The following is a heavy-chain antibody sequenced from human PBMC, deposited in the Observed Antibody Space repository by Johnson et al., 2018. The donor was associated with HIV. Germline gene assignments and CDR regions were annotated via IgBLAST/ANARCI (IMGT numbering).Heavy chain of an antibody. CDR3: ASDGWELLGVAAFDV. CDR1: GFTFSSYA. J-gene: IGHJ3*01. D-gene: IGHD1-26*01. Sequence: EVQLVESGGGVVQPGRSLRLSCAASGFTFSSYAMSWVRQAPGKGLEWVSVIYSGDTTYYADSVKGRFTISRDTSKNTLYLQMNSLRPEDTAVYYCASDGWELLGVAAFDVWGQGTLVTVSS. CDR2: IYSGDTT. V-gene: IGHV3-66*02.